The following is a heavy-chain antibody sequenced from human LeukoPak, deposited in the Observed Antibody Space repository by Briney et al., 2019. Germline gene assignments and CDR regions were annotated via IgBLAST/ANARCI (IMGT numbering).Heavy chain of an antibody. Sequence: ASVKVSCKASGYTFTGYYMHWVRQAPGQGLEWMGWISAYNGNTNYAQKLQGRVTMTTDTSTSTAYMELRSLRSDDTAVYYCARDGAAAAGTRLLGDYWGQGTLVTVSS. CDR1: GYTFTGYY. D-gene: IGHD6-13*01. CDR3: ARDGAAAAGTRLLGDY. CDR2: ISAYNGNT. J-gene: IGHJ4*02. V-gene: IGHV1-18*04.